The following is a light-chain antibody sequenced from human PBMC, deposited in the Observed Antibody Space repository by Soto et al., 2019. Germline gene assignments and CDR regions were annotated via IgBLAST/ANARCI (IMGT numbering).Light chain of an antibody. CDR1: QSVRSSY. CDR3: QHYGSPLT. Sequence: EIVLTQSPGTLSLSPGGRAILSCRASQSVRSSYLAWYQQKPGQAPRLLIFGASFRATGIPDRFSGSGSGTDFTLTSSRLEPEDFAEYYCQHYGSPLTFGGGTKVEIK. J-gene: IGKJ4*01. CDR2: GAS. V-gene: IGKV3-20*01.